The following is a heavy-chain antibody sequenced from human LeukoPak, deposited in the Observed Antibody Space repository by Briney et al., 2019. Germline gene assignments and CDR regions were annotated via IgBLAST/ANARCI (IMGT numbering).Heavy chain of an antibody. D-gene: IGHD1-26*01. CDR1: GFTFSSYE. J-gene: IGHJ4*02. CDR3: ARGWDRAHPTGFEFDV. Sequence: PGGSLRLSCAASGFTFSSYEMNWVRQAPGKGLEWVSFISSRHTTLNQPVSVKGRFTISRENAKNSVNLQMENLRVEDTAVYYCARGWDRAHPTGFEFDVWGQGTLVTVSS. CDR2: ISSRHTTL. V-gene: IGHV3-48*03.